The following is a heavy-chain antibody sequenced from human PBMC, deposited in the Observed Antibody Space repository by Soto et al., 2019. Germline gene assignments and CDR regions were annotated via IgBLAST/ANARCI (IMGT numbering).Heavy chain of an antibody. CDR2: IHYSGNT. CDR3: ARGHYDFWSGYFANIDD. J-gene: IGHJ4*02. Sequence: SETLSLTCTVSGGSISNYYWSWIRQPPGKGLEWIGYIHYSGNTKYNPSLKSRVTISSDTSKDQFSLKLTSMTAADTAVYYCARGHYDFWSGYFANIDDWGQGTLVTVAS. D-gene: IGHD3-3*01. CDR1: GGSISNYY. V-gene: IGHV4-59*08.